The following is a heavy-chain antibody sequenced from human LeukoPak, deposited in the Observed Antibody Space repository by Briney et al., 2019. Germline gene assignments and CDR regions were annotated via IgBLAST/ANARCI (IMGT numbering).Heavy chain of an antibody. J-gene: IGHJ4*02. CDR1: GYTFTSYG. V-gene: IGHV1-18*01. Sequence: ASVKVSCKASGYTFTSYGISWVRQAPGQGLEWMGWTSAYNGNTNYAQKLQGRVPMTTDTSTSTAYIELRSLRTDDTAVYYCARVSHLLFCSDYWGQGTLVTVSS. CDR2: TSAYNGNT. D-gene: IGHD2-21*02. CDR3: ARVSHLLFCSDY.